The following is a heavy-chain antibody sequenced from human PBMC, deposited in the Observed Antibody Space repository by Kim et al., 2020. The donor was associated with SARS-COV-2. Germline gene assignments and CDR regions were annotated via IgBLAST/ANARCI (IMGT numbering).Heavy chain of an antibody. V-gene: IGHV4-59*08. Sequence: SETLSLTCTVSGGSISRYYWSWIRQPPGKGLEWIGYIYYSGSTNYNPSLKSRVTISVDTSKNQFSLKLSAVTAADTAVYYCAGGEIVVVPDPFHYGRDG. CDR3: AGGEIVVVPDPFHYGRDG. J-gene: IGHJ6*01. CDR1: GGSISRYY. CDR2: IYYSGST. D-gene: IGHD2-15*01.